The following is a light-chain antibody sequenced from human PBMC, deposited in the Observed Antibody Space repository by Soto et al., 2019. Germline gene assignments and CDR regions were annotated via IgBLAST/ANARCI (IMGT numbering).Light chain of an antibody. CDR1: SNDVGGYNY. CDR3: SSYTSSSTYV. J-gene: IGLJ1*01. Sequence: QSALTQPASVSGSPGQSITISCTGTSNDVGGYNYVSWYQQHPGKAPKLMIYDVTNRPSGVSYRFSGSKSGNTASLTVSGLQAEDEADYYCSSYTSSSTYVFGTGTKVTVL. CDR2: DVT. V-gene: IGLV2-14*01.